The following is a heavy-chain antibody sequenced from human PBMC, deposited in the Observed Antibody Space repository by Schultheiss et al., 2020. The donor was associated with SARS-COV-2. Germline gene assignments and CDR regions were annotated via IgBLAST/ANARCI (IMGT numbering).Heavy chain of an antibody. D-gene: IGHD6-6*01. CDR3: ARCRQLVHDYWYFDL. Sequence: SVKVSCKASGGTFSSYAISWVRQAPGQGLEWMGGIIPIFGTANYAQKFQGRVTITADESTSTAYMELSSLRSEDTAVYYCARCRQLVHDYWYFDLWGRGTLVTVSS. V-gene: IGHV1-69*13. CDR2: IIPIFGTA. J-gene: IGHJ2*01. CDR1: GGTFSSYA.